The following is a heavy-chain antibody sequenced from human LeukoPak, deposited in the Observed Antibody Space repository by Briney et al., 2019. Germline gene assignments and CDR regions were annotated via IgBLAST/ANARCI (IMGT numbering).Heavy chain of an antibody. D-gene: IGHD4-17*01. CDR3: AGSYNHDYGAFYGMDV. CDR2: MNPNSGNT. Sequence: ASVKVSCKASGYTFTSYDINWVRQATGQGLEWMGWMNPNSGNTGYAQKFQGRVTMTRNTSISTAYMELSGLRSEDTAVYYCAGSYNHDYGAFYGMDVWGQGTTVTVSS. CDR1: GYTFTSYD. J-gene: IGHJ6*02. V-gene: IGHV1-8*01.